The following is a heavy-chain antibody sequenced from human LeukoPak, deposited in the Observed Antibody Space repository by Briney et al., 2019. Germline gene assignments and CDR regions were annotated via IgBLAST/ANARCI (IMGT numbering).Heavy chain of an antibody. CDR2: ITSSGDPI. J-gene: IGHJ4*02. CDR1: GFPSTDYY. V-gene: IGHV3-11*01. Sequence: KPGGSLRLSCAASGFPSTDYYMSWIRQAPGKGLEWVSYITSSGDPIYYADSVKGRFTISRDNAKNSLYLQMNSLRAEDTAVYYCARGHYELPYWGQGTRVTVSS. D-gene: IGHD3-22*01. CDR3: ARGHYELPY.